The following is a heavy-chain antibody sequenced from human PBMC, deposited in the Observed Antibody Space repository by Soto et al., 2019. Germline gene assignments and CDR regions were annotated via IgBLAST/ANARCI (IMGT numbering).Heavy chain of an antibody. CDR3: ARDYYEVGARYYYGMDV. CDR2: IYTSGSS. Sequence: SETLSLTCTVSGGSISSYYWSWIRQPAGKGLEWIGRIYTSGSSNYNPSLKSRVTMSVDTSKNQFSLKLSSVTAADTAVYYCARDYYEVGARYYYGMDVWGQGTTVTVSS. J-gene: IGHJ6*02. CDR1: GGSISSYY. V-gene: IGHV4-4*07. D-gene: IGHD1-26*01.